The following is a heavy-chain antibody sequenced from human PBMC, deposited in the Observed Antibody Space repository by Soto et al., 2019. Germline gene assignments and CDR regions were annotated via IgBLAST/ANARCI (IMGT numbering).Heavy chain of an antibody. CDR1: GFTFDDYA. Sequence: EVQLVESGGGLVQPGRSLRLSCAASGFTFDDYAMHWVRQAPGKGLEWVSGITWNSGTALYADSVKGRFSISRDNARSSLYLQMNSLRPEDTALYYCAKRPGGENWYFDGWGRGTRVTVSS. V-gene: IGHV3-9*01. D-gene: IGHD2-21*01. CDR2: ITWNSGTA. J-gene: IGHJ2*01. CDR3: AKRPGGENWYFDG.